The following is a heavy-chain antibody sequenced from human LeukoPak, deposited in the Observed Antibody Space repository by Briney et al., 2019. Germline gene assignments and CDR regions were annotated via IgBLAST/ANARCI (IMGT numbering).Heavy chain of an antibody. CDR3: AGTYYDDSSGYSADTFDI. J-gene: IGHJ3*02. CDR1: GGSISGYY. CDR2: IYYSGST. D-gene: IGHD3-22*01. Sequence: SETLSLTCTVSGGSISGYYWSWIRQPPGKGLEWIGYIYYSGSTNYNPSLKSRVTISVDTSKNRFSLKLSSVTAADTAVYYCAGTYYDDSSGYSADTFDIWGQGTMVTVSS. V-gene: IGHV4-59*01.